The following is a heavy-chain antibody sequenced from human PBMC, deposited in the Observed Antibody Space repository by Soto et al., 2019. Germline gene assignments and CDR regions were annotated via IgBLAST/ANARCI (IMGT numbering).Heavy chain of an antibody. D-gene: IGHD2-15*01. V-gene: IGHV4-59*08. J-gene: IGHJ3*02. CDR1: GGSISSYY. Sequence: QVQLQESGPGLVKPSETLSLTCTVSGGSISSYYWSWIRQPPGKGLEWIGYIYYSGSTNYNPSLMSRVTISVDTSKNQFSLKLSSVTAADTAVYYCARHCSGGSCYSVDAFDIWGQGTMVTVSS. CDR3: ARHCSGGSCYSVDAFDI. CDR2: IYYSGST.